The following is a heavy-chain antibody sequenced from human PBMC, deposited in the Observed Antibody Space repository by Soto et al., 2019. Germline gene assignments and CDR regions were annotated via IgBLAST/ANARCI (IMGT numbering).Heavy chain of an antibody. CDR3: ARQASEGYSSSPFRY. Sequence: LSLTCTVSGGSITSGSYYWGWIRQPPGKGLEWIGSIYYSGRTGYNPSLKSRVTISIDTSKNQFSLKVTSLTVADTAVYYCARQASEGYSSSPFRYWGQGTLVTVSS. D-gene: IGHD6-6*01. CDR2: IYYSGRT. V-gene: IGHV4-39*01. CDR1: GGSITSGSYY. J-gene: IGHJ4*02.